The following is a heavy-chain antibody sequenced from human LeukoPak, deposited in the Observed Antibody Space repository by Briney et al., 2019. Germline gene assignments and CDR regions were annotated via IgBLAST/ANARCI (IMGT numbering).Heavy chain of an antibody. CDR2: ISYDGTNK. D-gene: IGHD6-13*01. CDR1: GFPFNTYA. Sequence: GGPLRLSCAASGFPFNTYAMNWVRQAPGKGLEWVAAISYDGTNKYYGDSVKGRFTISRDNSKNTLYLQVTSLRLEDSAMYYCARSGGSVWYGMDYWGQGTLVTVSS. CDR3: ARSGGSVWYGMDY. J-gene: IGHJ4*02. V-gene: IGHV3-30-3*01.